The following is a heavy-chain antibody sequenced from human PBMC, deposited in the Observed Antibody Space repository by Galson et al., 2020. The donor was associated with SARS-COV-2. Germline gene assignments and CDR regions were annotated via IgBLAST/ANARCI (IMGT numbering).Heavy chain of an antibody. CDR1: GGSISSSSYY. Sequence: SETLSLTCTVSGGSISSSSYYWGWIRQPPGKGLEWIGSIYYSGSTYYNPSIKSRVTISVDTSKNQFSLKLSSVTAADTAVYYCARLGPGGSCYYDSSGYCHFDYWGQGTLVTVSS. CDR3: ARLGPGGSCYYDSSGYCHFDY. V-gene: IGHV4-39*01. J-gene: IGHJ4*02. D-gene: IGHD3-22*01. CDR2: IYYSGST.